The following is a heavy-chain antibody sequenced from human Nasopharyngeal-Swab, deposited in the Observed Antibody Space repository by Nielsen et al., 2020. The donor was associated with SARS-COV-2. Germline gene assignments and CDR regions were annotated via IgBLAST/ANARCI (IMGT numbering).Heavy chain of an antibody. D-gene: IGHD4-17*01. J-gene: IGHJ6*02. CDR3: AVGYGDYDSYYGMDV. CDR2: ISAYNGNT. V-gene: IGHV1-18*01. CDR1: GYTFNSFA. Sequence: ASAKVSCKASGYTFNSFAVNWVRQAPGQGLEWMGWISAYNGNTNYAQNLQGRVTMTTDTSTRTVYMELRSLRSDDTAVYYCAVGYGDYDSYYGMDVWGQGTTVTVSS.